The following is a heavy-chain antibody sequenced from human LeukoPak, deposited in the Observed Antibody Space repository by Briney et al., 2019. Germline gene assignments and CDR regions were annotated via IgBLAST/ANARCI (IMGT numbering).Heavy chain of an antibody. CDR3: ARVDGTIFGVVIHTIDY. D-gene: IGHD3-3*01. CDR2: ISAYNGNT. CDR1: GYTFTSYG. J-gene: IGHJ4*02. Sequence: GASVKVSCKASGYTFTSYGISWVRQAPGQGLEWMGWISAYNGNTNYAQKLQGRVTMTTDTSTSTAYMELRSLRSDDTAVCYCARVDGTIFGVVIHTIDYWGQGTLVTVSS. V-gene: IGHV1-18*01.